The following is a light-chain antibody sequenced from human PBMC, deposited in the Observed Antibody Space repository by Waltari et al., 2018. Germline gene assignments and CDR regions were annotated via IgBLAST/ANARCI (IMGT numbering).Light chain of an antibody. CDR2: EVR. V-gene: IGLV2-14*01. J-gene: IGLJ3*02. Sequence: WYQHHPGKVPKLMIYEVRKRPAGVSNRFSGSKSGNTASLTISGLQTEDESDYYCSSFTKSSTFVFGGGTKVNVL. CDR3: SSFTKSSTFV.